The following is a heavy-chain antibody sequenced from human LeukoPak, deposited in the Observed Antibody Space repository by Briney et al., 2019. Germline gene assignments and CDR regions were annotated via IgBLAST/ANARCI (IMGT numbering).Heavy chain of an antibody. CDR2: INTDGSST. D-gene: IGHD3-10*01. V-gene: IGHV3-74*01. CDR1: GFTFSSYW. Sequence: GGSLRLSCAASGFTFSSYWMHWVRQAPGKGLVWVSRINTDGSSTSYADSVKGRFTISRDNAKNTLYLQMNSLRAEDTAVYYCAFLYGSGSPRGYWGQGTLVTVSS. CDR3: AFLYGSGSPRGY. J-gene: IGHJ4*02.